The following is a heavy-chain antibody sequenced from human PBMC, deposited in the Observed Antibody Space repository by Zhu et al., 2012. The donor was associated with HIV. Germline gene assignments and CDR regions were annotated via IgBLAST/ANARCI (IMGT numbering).Heavy chain of an antibody. CDR1: GYSIFNGYY. CDR2: FYRTGDI. D-gene: IGHD2-15*01. V-gene: IGHV4-38-2*02. CDR3: AQKEGYCSGGRCYRFLFDP. Sequence: QLQLQESGPGLVKPSETLSLTCTVSGYSIFNGYYWGWVRQPPGKGLEWIGSFYRTGDIYYNPSLKSRVTISGDMSKNQFSLRLNSVTAADTAVYYCAQKEGYCSGGRCYRFLFDPWSQGTLVTVSS. J-gene: IGHJ5*02.